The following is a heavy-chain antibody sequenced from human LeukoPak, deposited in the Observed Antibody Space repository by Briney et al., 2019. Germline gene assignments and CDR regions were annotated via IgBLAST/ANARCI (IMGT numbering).Heavy chain of an antibody. J-gene: IGHJ4*02. Sequence: GGSLRLSCAASGFTFSSYAMHWVRQAPGKGLEWVAVISYDGSNKYYADSVKGRFTISRDNPKNTLYLQMNSLRAEDTAVYYCARDLGISSGWYLDYWGQGTLVTVSS. D-gene: IGHD6-19*01. CDR1: GFTFSSYA. CDR2: ISYDGSNK. V-gene: IGHV3-30-3*01. CDR3: ARDLGISSGWYLDY.